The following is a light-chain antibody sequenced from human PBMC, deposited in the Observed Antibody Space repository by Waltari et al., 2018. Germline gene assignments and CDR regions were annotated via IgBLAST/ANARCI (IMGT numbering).Light chain of an antibody. Sequence: EIVLTQSPGTLSLSSGEGATLSCRASQSVGGTLAWYQQKPGQAPRLLMYGTSIRAPGTPDRFSGTGSGTDFSLTISRLEPEDFAVYYCQHYVRLPATFGQGTKVEIK. J-gene: IGKJ1*01. CDR1: QSVGGT. CDR3: QHYVRLPAT. CDR2: GTS. V-gene: IGKV3-20*01.